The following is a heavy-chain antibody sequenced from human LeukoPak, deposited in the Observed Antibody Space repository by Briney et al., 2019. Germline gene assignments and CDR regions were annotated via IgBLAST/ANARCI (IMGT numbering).Heavy chain of an antibody. V-gene: IGHV4-38-2*02. Sequence: SETLSLTCTVSGYSISSGYYWGWIRQPPGKGLEWIGSIYHSGSTYYNPSLKSRVTISVDTSKNQFSLKLSSVTAADTAVYYCARADSRRRAWFDPWGQGTLVTVSS. CDR3: ARADSRRRAWFDP. CDR2: IYHSGST. D-gene: IGHD3-22*01. J-gene: IGHJ5*02. CDR1: GYSISSGYY.